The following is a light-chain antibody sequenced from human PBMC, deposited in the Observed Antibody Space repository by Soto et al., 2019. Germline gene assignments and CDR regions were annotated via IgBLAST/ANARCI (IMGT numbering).Light chain of an antibody. V-gene: IGLV1-40*01. Sequence: QSVLTQPPSLSGAPGQRVIISCTGSSSNIGAGYDVHWYQQLPGAAPQLLIYANSNRPSGVPGRFSGSKSGTSASLAITGLQAEDEADYYCQSYDSSLSGYVFGPGTKLTVL. CDR3: QSYDSSLSGYV. CDR1: SSNIGAGYD. J-gene: IGLJ1*01. CDR2: ANS.